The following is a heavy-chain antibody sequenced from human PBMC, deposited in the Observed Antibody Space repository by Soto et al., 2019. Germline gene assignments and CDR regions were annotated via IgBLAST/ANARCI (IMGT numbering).Heavy chain of an antibody. D-gene: IGHD6-13*01. V-gene: IGHV3-30*18. CDR3: AKESNRSWADY. CDR2: ISYDGGNT. J-gene: IGHJ4*02. CDR1: GFSFSSYG. Sequence: GGSLRLSCAASGFSFSSYGMHWVRQVPGKGPEWVAVISYDGGNTYYGDSVKGRFTISRDNSKNTLFLQMNSLRAEDTAVYYCAKESNRSWADYWGQGTLVTVSS.